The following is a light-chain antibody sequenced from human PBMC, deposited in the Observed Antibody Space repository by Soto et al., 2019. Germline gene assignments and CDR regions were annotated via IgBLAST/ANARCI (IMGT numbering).Light chain of an antibody. J-gene: IGLJ1*01. CDR3: CSFRGTIFV. Sequence: QSALTQPRSVSGSPGQSVTVSCTGTSSDVGGHNHVSWYQQHPGKAPKLMISDVNERPSGVPDRFSGSKSGNTASLTISGLQAEDEADYYCCSFRGTIFVFGTGTKVTGL. V-gene: IGLV2-11*01. CDR1: SSDVGGHNH. CDR2: DVN.